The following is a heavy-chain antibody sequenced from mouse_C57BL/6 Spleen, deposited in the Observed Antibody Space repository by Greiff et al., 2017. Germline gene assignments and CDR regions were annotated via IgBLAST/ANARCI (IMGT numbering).Heavy chain of an antibody. CDR1: GYTFTDYN. CDR3: ARALHYYGSSLGADY. Sequence: VQLKQSGPELVKPGASVKMSCKASGYTFTDYNMHWVKQSHGKSLEWIGYINPNNGGTSYNQKFKGKATLTVNKSSSTAYMELRSLTSEDSAVYFSARALHYYGSSLGADYWGQGTTLTVSP. J-gene: IGHJ2*01. D-gene: IGHD1-1*01. V-gene: IGHV1-22*01. CDR2: INPNNGGT.